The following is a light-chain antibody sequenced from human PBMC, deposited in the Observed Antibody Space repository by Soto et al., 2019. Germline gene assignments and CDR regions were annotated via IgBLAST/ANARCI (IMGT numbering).Light chain of an antibody. Sequence: QSVLTQPPSASGTPGQRITISCSGSSSNIEFNTVSWYQHLPGTAPKLLIFNNNQRPSGVPDRFSGAKSGTSASLAISGLQSDDGADYYWAAWDDTLNGHYVFGTGTKLPVL. CDR3: AAWDDTLNGHYV. CDR1: SSNIEFNT. J-gene: IGLJ1*01. V-gene: IGLV1-44*01. CDR2: NNN.